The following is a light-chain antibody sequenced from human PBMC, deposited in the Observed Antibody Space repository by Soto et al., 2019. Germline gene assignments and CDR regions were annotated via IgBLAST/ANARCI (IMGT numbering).Light chain of an antibody. CDR1: SSDVGGYNY. Sequence: QSALTQPASVSGSPGQSITISCTGTSSDVGGYNYVSWYQQHPGKAPKLMIYDVSNRPSGVSNRFSGSKSGNTASLTISGLQAEDEADYYCRSYTSSSTEVVFGGGPKLTVL. J-gene: IGLJ2*01. CDR3: RSYTSSSTEVV. V-gene: IGLV2-14*01. CDR2: DVS.